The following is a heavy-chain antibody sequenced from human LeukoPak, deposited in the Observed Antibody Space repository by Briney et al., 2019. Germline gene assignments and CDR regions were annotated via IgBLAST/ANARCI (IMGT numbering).Heavy chain of an antibody. CDR1: GGSFSGYY. V-gene: IGHV4-34*01. J-gene: IGHJ4*02. Sequence: SETLSLTCAVYGGSFSGYYWSWICQPPGKGLEWIGEINHSGSTNYNSSLKSRVTISVDTSKNQFSLKLSSVTAADTAVYYCARGTRSSSFDYWGQGTLVTVSS. CDR2: INHSGST. D-gene: IGHD6-6*01. CDR3: ARGTRSSSFDY.